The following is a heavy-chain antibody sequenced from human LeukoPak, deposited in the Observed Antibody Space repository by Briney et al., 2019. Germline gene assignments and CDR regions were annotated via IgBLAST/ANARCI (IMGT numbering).Heavy chain of an antibody. CDR3: ARADSSSRYYYYIDV. CDR1: GGSISSYY. D-gene: IGHD6-6*01. Sequence: PSGTLSLTCTVSGGSISSYYWSWIRQPPGKGLEWIGYIYYSGSTNYNPSLKSRVTISVDTSKNQFSLKLSSVTAADTAVYYCARADSSSRYYYYIDVWGKGTTVTVSS. CDR2: IYYSGST. V-gene: IGHV4-59*01. J-gene: IGHJ6*03.